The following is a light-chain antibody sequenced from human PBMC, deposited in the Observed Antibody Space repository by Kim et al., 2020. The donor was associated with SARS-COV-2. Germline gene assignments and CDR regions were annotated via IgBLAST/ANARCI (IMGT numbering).Light chain of an antibody. J-gene: IGLJ3*02. V-gene: IGLV4-69*01. CDR3: QTWDTDIKM. CDR2: LNSDGSH. Sequence: QLVLTQSPSASASLGASVKLTCTLSSGHSSYAIAWHQQQPEKGPRYLMKLNSDGSHSKGDGIPDRFSGSSSGAERYLTISSLQSEDEADYYCQTWDTDIKMFGGGTKLTVL. CDR1: SGHSSYA.